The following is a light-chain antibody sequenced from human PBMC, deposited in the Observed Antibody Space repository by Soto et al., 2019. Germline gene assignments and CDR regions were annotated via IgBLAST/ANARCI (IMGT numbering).Light chain of an antibody. CDR1: QSVGSRF. J-gene: IGKJ4*01. Sequence: EIVLTQSPGTLSLSPGERATLSCSASQSVGSRFLAWYQQKPGQAPRLLIYGASNRATGIPDRFSGSGSGTDFTLTISRLEPEDFAVYYCQQSGTSPPVAFGGGTKVEIK. V-gene: IGKV3-20*01. CDR3: QQSGTSPPVA. CDR2: GAS.